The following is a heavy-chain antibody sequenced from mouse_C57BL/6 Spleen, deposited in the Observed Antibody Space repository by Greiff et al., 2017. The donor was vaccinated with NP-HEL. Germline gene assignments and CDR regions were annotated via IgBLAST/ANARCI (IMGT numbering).Heavy chain of an antibody. D-gene: IGHD2-4*01. J-gene: IGHJ3*01. CDR2: IDPSDSYT. V-gene: IGHV1-50*01. CDR3: ASIYDYDAWFAY. CDR1: GYTFTSYW. Sequence: VQLQQSGAELVKPGASVKLSCKASGYTFTSYWMQWVKQRPGQGLEWIGEIDPSDSYTNYNQKFKGKATLTVDTSSSTAYMQLSSLTSEDSAVYYCASIYDYDAWFAYWGQGTLVTVSA.